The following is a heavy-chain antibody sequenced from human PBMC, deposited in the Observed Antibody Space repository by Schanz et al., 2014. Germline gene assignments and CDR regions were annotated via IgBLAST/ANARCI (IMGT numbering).Heavy chain of an antibody. CDR2: ISSGGTTT. J-gene: IGHJ3*02. CDR3: ARKMKLGVYGGKGHDSLDI. D-gene: IGHD4-17*01. CDR1: GFIFSDYY. V-gene: IGHV3-11*04. Sequence: PGGSLRLSCAASGFIFSDYYMAWIRQAPGKGPEYVSYISSGGTTTYHSDSVKGRFTISRDSAENSLYLQMNSLRAEDTAVYYCARKMKLGVYGGKGHDSLDIWGQGTMVTVSS.